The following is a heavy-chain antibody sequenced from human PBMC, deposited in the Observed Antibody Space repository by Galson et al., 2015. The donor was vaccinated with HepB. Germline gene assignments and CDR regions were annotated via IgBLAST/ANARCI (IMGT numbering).Heavy chain of an antibody. CDR3: ARDSITHSHYYYYYMDV. V-gene: IGHV3-30-3*01. CDR2: ISYDGSIK. CDR1: GFTFSSYA. J-gene: IGHJ6*03. D-gene: IGHD3-3*02. Sequence: SLRLSCAASGFTFSSYAMHWVRQAPGKGLEWVAVISYDGSIKYYADSVKGRFTISRDSSRNTLYLQMNSLRTEDTAVYYCARDSITHSHYYYYYMDVWGKGTTVTVSS.